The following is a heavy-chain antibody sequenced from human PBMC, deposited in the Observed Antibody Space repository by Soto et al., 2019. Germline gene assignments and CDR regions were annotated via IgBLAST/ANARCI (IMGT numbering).Heavy chain of an antibody. Sequence: GGSLRLSCAASGFTFSSYAMSWVRQAPGKGLEWVSAISGSGGSTYYADSVKGRFTISRDNSKNTLYLQMNSLRAEDTAVYYCAKLSGYDLNYSYSGMDVWGQGTTVTVSS. D-gene: IGHD5-12*01. CDR3: AKLSGYDLNYSYSGMDV. CDR1: GFTFSSYA. V-gene: IGHV3-23*01. CDR2: ISGSGGST. J-gene: IGHJ6*02.